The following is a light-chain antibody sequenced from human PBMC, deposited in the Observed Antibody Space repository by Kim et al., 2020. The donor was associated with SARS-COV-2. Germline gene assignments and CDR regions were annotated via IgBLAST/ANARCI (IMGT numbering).Light chain of an antibody. Sequence: EIVLTQSPGTLSLSPGERATLSCRAGQSVSSNLAWYQQRPVQAPRLLIYGASRRATGIPDRFSGSGSGTDFTLTISRLEPEDFAVYYCQQYDGTSPLTFGQGTKLEI. CDR1: QSVSSN. J-gene: IGKJ2*01. V-gene: IGKV3-20*01. CDR3: QQYDGTSPLT. CDR2: GAS.